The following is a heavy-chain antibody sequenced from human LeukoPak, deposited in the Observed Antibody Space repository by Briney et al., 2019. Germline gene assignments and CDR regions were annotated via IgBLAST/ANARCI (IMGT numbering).Heavy chain of an antibody. V-gene: IGHV1-69*05. J-gene: IGHJ6*03. CDR3: ARGPVFSSSWDGYYYYMDV. Sequence: ASVKVSCKASGGTFSSYAISWVRQAPGQGLEWMGRIIPIFGTANYAQKFQGRVTITTDESTSTAYMELSSLRSEDTAVYYCARGPVFSSSWDGYYYYMDVWGKGTTVTVSS. D-gene: IGHD6-13*01. CDR2: IIPIFGTA. CDR1: GGTFSSYA.